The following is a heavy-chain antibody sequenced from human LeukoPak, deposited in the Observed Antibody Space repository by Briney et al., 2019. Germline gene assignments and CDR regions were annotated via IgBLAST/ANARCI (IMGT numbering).Heavy chain of an antibody. D-gene: IGHD3-16*01. Sequence: PGRSLRLSCAASGFTFSSYAMHWVRQAPGKGLEWVAVISYDGSNKYYADSVKGRFTISRDNSKNTLYLQMNSLRAEDTAVYYCARWGGEFDPWGQGTLVTVSS. CDR2: ISYDGSNK. V-gene: IGHV3-30-3*01. CDR3: ARWGGEFDP. J-gene: IGHJ5*02. CDR1: GFTFSSYA.